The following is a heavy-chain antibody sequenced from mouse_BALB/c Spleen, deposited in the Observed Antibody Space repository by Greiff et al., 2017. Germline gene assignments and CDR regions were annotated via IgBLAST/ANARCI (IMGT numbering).Heavy chain of an antibody. D-gene: IGHD1-2*01. J-gene: IGHJ4*01. Sequence: EVQLQQSGGGLVQPGGSRKLSCAASGFTFSSFGMHWVRQAPEKGLEWVAYISSGSSTIYYADTVKGRFTISRDNPKNTLFLQMTSLRSEDTAMYYCARSPSHYYGFYAMDYWGQGTSVTVSS. CDR1: GFTFSSFG. V-gene: IGHV5-17*02. CDR2: ISSGSSTI. CDR3: ARSPSHYYGFYAMDY.